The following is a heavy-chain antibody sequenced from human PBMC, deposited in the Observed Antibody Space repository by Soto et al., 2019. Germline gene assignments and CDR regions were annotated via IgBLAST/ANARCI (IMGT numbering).Heavy chain of an antibody. CDR1: GFTFSSYG. CDR2: IWYDGSNK. V-gene: IGHV3-33*01. J-gene: IGHJ4*02. D-gene: IGHD6-6*01. Sequence: QVQLVESGGGVVQPGRSLRLSCVASGFTFSSYGLHWVRQAPGKGLEWVAVIWYDGSNKYYADSVKGRFTISRDNSKNTLYRQMNSLRAEDTAVYYCARDWGAARRDPYCDYWGQGTLVTVSS. CDR3: ARDWGAARRDPYCDY.